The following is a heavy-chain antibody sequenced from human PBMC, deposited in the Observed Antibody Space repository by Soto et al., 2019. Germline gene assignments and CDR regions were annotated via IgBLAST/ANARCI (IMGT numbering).Heavy chain of an antibody. CDR2: IHRDGVT. CDR1: AGSTSSSDW. J-gene: IGHJ4*02. CDR3: AGRPEIHPR. V-gene: IGHV4-4*02. Sequence: QVHLQESGPGLVKPSETLSLTCAISAGSTSSSDWWTWVRQPPGEGLECIGEIHRDGVTNYNSSLKSRLTISLDHSRNQFSLSLTSVTAADAAVYFCAGRPEIHPRWGQGILVPVSS. D-gene: IGHD1-26*01.